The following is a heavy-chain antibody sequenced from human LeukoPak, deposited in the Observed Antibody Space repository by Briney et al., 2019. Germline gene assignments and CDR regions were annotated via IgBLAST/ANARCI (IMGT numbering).Heavy chain of an antibody. CDR2: ISWNSGSI. CDR1: GFTFDDYA. Sequence: PGGSLRLSCAASGFTFDDYAMHWVRQAPGKGLEWVSGISWNSGSIGYADSVKGRFTISRDNAKNSLYLQMNSLRAEDTALYYCAKVTAGSSGDFDYWGQGTPVTVSS. D-gene: IGHD3-10*01. J-gene: IGHJ4*02. V-gene: IGHV3-9*01. CDR3: AKVTAGSSGDFDY.